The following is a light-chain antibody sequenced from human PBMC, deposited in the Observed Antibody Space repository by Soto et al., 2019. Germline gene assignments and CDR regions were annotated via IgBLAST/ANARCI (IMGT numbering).Light chain of an antibody. Sequence: QSVLTQPPSASGTPGQRVTISCSGSSSNIGSEYVVWYQHLPGTAPTLLIYRNNQRPSGVPDRFAGSKSGTSASLAISGLRSEDEADYYCAARDDSLSGHWVFGGGTKLTVL. V-gene: IGLV1-47*01. CDR3: AARDDSLSGHWV. CDR2: RNN. J-gene: IGLJ3*02. CDR1: SSNIGSEY.